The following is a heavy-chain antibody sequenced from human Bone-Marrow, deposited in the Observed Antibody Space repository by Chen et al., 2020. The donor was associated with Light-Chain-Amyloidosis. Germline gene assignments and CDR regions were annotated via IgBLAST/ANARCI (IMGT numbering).Heavy chain of an antibody. J-gene: IGHJ4*02. CDR1: GYTFPNYW. CDR2: IYPDDSDA. Sequence: EVQLDQSGPAVKKPGESLQISCKGSGYTFPNYWIGWVRQMPGKGLEWMGVIYPDDSDARYSPSFEGQVTISADKSITTAYLQWRSLKASDTAMYYCARRRDGYNFDYWGQGTLVTVSS. CDR3: ARRRDGYNFDY. V-gene: IGHV5-51*01. D-gene: IGHD5-12*01.